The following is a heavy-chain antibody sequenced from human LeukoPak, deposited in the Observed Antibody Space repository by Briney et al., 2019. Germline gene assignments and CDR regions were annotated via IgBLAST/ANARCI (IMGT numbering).Heavy chain of an antibody. D-gene: IGHD4-17*01. Sequence: PSETLSLTCAVSGGSISSSNWWSWVRQPPGKGLAWIGEIYHSGSTNYNPSLKSRVTISVDKSKNQFSLKLSSVTAADTAVYYCARDYGDVVYFDYWGQGTLVTVSS. V-gene: IGHV4-4*02. CDR1: GGSISSSNW. J-gene: IGHJ4*02. CDR2: IYHSGST. CDR3: ARDYGDVVYFDY.